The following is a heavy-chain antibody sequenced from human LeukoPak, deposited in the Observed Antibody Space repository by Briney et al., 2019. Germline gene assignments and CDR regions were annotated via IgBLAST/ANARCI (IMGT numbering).Heavy chain of an antibody. D-gene: IGHD6-13*01. V-gene: IGHV1-8*01. Sequence: GASVKVSCKASGHTFTSYDMNGVRQATGQGLEWMGWLHPNSGNTDYVQKFQGRVTMTRNTSISKAYMELSSLRSEDTAVYYCASPSVSSSPYYFDYWGQGTLVTVSS. CDR1: GHTFTSYD. CDR3: ASPSVSSSPYYFDY. CDR2: LHPNSGNT. J-gene: IGHJ4*02.